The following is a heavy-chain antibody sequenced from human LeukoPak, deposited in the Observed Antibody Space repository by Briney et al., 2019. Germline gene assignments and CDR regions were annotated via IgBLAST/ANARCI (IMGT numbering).Heavy chain of an antibody. V-gene: IGHV3-66*01. CDR2: IYSGGST. Sequence: GGSLRLSCAAPGFTVSSNYMSWVRQAPGKGLEWVSVIYSGGSTYYADSVKGRFTISRDNSKNTLYLQMNSLRAEDTAVYYCARKRRTLYYFDYWGQGTLVTVSS. CDR3: ARKRRTLYYFDY. D-gene: IGHD1-14*01. CDR1: GFTVSSNY. J-gene: IGHJ4*02.